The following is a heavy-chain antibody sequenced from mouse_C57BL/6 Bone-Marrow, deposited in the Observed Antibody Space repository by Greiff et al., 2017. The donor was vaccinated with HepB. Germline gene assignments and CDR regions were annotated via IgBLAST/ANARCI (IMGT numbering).Heavy chain of an antibody. CDR2: ISSGGSYT. D-gene: IGHD1-2*01. Sequence: GFTFSSYGMSWVRQTPDKRLEWVATISSGGSYTYYPDSVKGRFTISRDNAKNTLYLQMSSLKSEDTAMYYCARHPGYDYWGQGNTLTVSS. J-gene: IGHJ2*01. V-gene: IGHV5-6*01. CDR1: GFTFSSYG. CDR3: ARHPGYDY.